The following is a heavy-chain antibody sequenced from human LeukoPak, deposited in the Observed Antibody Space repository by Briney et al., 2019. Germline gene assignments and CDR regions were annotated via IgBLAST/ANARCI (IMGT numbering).Heavy chain of an antibody. CDR1: GFTFSSYS. Sequence: GGSLRLSCAASGFTFSSYSMDWVRQAPGKGLEWVSYISSSSSTIYYADSVKGRFTISRDNAKNSLYLQMNSLRAEDTAVYYCARDSPILLLPKIIAPSDLSYGMDVWGQGTTVTVSS. CDR3: ARDSPILLLPKIIAPSDLSYGMDV. D-gene: IGHD5-12*01. J-gene: IGHJ6*02. V-gene: IGHV3-48*04. CDR2: ISSSSSTI.